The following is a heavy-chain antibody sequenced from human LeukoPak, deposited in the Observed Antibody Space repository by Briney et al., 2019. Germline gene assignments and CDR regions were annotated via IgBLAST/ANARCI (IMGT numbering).Heavy chain of an antibody. V-gene: IGHV3-30-3*01. CDR1: GFIFSTYA. Sequence: GGSLRLSCAASGFIFSTYAMHWVRQAPGKGLEWVAVISYDGSNKYYADFVKGRFTISRDNSKNTLYLQMNSLRAEDTAVYYCARDSYGMDVWGQGTTVTVSS. CDR3: ARDSYGMDV. J-gene: IGHJ6*02. CDR2: ISYDGSNK.